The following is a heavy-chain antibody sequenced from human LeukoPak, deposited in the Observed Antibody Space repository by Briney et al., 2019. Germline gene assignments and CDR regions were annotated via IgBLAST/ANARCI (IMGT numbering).Heavy chain of an antibody. CDR2: FYYSGST. V-gene: IGHV4-59*08. CDR1: GGSISSYY. CDR3: ARYRLNWFDP. J-gene: IGHJ5*02. Sequence: SETLSLTCTVSGGSISSYYWSWFRQPPGKGLEWIGYFYYSGSTNYNPSLKSRVTLSVDASKNQFSLKLSSVTAADAAVYYCARYRLNWFDPWGQGTLVTVSS.